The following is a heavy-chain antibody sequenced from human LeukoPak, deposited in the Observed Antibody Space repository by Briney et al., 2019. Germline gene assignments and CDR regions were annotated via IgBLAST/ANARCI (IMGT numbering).Heavy chain of an antibody. CDR1: GGSISSSSYY. V-gene: IGHV4-39*07. Sequence: KSSETLSLTCTVSGGSISSSSYYWGWIRQPPGKGLEWIGSIYYSGSTYYNPSLKSRVTISVDTSKNQFSLKLSSVTAADTAVYYCARRLCRGTACYYFDYWGQGTLVTVSS. J-gene: IGHJ4*02. CDR3: ARRLCRGTACYYFDY. D-gene: IGHD2-2*01. CDR2: IYYSGST.